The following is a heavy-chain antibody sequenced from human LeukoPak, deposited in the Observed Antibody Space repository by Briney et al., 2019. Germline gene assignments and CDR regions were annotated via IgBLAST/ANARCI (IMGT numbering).Heavy chain of an antibody. CDR1: GGSFSGYY. J-gene: IGHJ4*02. CDR3: AKGGVVEGHFDY. D-gene: IGHD3-16*02. Sequence: SETLSLTCAVYGGSFSGYYWSWIRQPPGKGLEWIGEINHSGSTNYNPSLKSRVTISVDTSKNQFSLKLSSVTAADTAVYYCAKGGVVEGHFDYWGQGTLVTVSS. V-gene: IGHV4-34*01. CDR2: INHSGST.